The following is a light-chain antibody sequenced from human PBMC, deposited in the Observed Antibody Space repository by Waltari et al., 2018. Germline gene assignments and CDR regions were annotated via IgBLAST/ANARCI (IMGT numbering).Light chain of an antibody. J-gene: IGLJ2*01. Sequence: QVVVTQEPSLTVSPGGTVTLACGSSTGAVTSGHYPYWFQQEPGQAPRTLIYDTSNKHSWTPARFSGSLLGGKAALTLSGAQPEDEAAYYCLLSYSDFVVFGGGTKLTVL. V-gene: IGLV7-46*01. CDR1: TGAVTSGHY. CDR3: LLSYSDFVV. CDR2: DTS.